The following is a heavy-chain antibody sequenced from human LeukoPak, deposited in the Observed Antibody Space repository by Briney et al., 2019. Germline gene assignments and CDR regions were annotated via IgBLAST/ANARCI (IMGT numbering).Heavy chain of an antibody. V-gene: IGHV4-59*01. CDR3: ARVDYYYYMDV. CDR1: GDSISSYY. J-gene: IGHJ6*03. CDR2: IYYSGST. Sequence: PSETLSLTCTVSGDSISSYYWSWIRQPPGKGLEWIGYIYYSGSTNYNPSLKSRVTISVDTSKNQFSLKLNSVIAADTAVYYCARVDYYYYMDVWGKGTTVTVSS.